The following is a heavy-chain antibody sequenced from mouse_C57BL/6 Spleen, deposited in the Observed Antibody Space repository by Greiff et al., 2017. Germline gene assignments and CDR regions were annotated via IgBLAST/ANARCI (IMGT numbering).Heavy chain of an antibody. V-gene: IGHV1-82*01. CDR1: GYAFSSSW. CDR2: IYPGDGDT. D-gene: IGHD2-5*01. Sequence: QVQLKQSGPELVKPGASVKISCKASGYAFSSSWMNWVKQRPGKGLEWIGRIYPGDGDTNYNGKFKGKATLTADKSSSTAYMQLSSLTSEDSAVYFCARGGSYSNYEAWFAYWGQGTLVTVSA. CDR3: ARGGSYSNYEAWFAY. J-gene: IGHJ3*01.